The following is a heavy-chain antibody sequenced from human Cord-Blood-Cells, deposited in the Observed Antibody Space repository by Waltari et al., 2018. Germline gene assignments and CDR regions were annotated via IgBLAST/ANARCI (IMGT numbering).Heavy chain of an antibody. V-gene: IGHV4-4*07. D-gene: IGHD3-16*01. CDR2: IYPSGST. Sequence: QVQLQESGPGLVKPSETLSLTCTVSGGSISSYYWSWIRQPAGKGLEWIGRIYPSGSTNYNPSLKSRVTMSVDTSKNQFSLKLSSVTAADTAVYYCARGTFLGDPYYFDYWGQGTLVTVSS. J-gene: IGHJ4*02. CDR3: ARGTFLGDPYYFDY. CDR1: GGSISSYY.